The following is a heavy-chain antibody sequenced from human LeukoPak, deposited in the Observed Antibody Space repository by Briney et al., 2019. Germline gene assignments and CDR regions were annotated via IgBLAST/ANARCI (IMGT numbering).Heavy chain of an antibody. CDR2: IYPNSGGT. CDR1: GYTFTAYF. J-gene: IGHJ4*02. D-gene: IGHD2-15*01. CDR3: ARGTEGCTGGRCYSAFIDH. Sequence: ASVRVSCKASGYTFTAYFIHWVRQTPGQGLEWMGRIYPNSGGTNYAQNFQGRVTLTRDTSISTAYMELNTLRSDDTAVYYCARGTEGCTGGRCYSAFIDHWGQGALVTVSS. V-gene: IGHV1-2*06.